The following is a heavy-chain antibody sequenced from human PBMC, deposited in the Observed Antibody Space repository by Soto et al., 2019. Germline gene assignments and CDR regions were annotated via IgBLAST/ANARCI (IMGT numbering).Heavy chain of an antibody. D-gene: IGHD5-12*01. CDR1: GCTFSIFA. J-gene: IGHJ3*01. CDR3: ARGWRGLRGAFDV. CDR2: ISFNGLSQ. Sequence: QELLVVSGGVVVQPGRSLRLSFAASGCTFSIFAMNWVRQAPGKGLEWVSVISFNGLSQFYPDSIRGRFTISRDNYKNSHNQQLNGLRPEDTAVYYCARGWRGLRGAFDVWGQGKEVSVS. V-gene: IGHV3-30*03.